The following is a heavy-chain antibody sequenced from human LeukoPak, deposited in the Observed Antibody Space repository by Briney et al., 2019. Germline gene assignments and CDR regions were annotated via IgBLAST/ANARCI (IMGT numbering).Heavy chain of an antibody. CDR2: IYTSGST. J-gene: IGHJ5*02. V-gene: IGHV4-4*07. Sequence: SETLSLTCTVSGGSISSYYWSWIRQPAGKGLEWIGRIYTSGSTNYNPSLKSRVTMSVDTSKNQLSLKLSSVTAADTAVYYCAREGRTWEMATKEWFDPWGQGTLVTVSS. D-gene: IGHD5-24*01. CDR1: GGSISSYY. CDR3: AREGRTWEMATKEWFDP.